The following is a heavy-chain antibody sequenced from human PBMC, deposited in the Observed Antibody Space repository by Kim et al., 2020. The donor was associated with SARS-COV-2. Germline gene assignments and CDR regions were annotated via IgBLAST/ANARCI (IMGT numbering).Heavy chain of an antibody. CDR3: ARGPGETGRVY. CDR2: ISSSSSYI. Sequence: GGSLRLSCAASGFTFSNYNMNWFRQAPGKGLEWVSSISSSSSYIYFADSVKGRFTISRDNTKNSLYLQMNSLRAEDAAVYYCARGPGETGRVYWDQGTLVTVSS. J-gene: IGHJ4*02. V-gene: IGHV3-21*01. D-gene: IGHD4-17*01. CDR1: GFTFSNYN.